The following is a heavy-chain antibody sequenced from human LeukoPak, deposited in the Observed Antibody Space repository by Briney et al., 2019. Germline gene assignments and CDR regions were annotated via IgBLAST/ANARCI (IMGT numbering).Heavy chain of an antibody. D-gene: IGHD2-8*01. CDR3: AKTKGPFDI. V-gene: IGHV3-23*01. CDR2: ISGSGGST. Sequence: GGSLRLSCAASGFTFRSYAMSWVRQAPGKGLEWVSGISGSGGSTYYADSVKGRFIISRDNSMNTLFLQMNSLRAEDTAVYYCAKTKGPFDIWGQGTMVTVSS. J-gene: IGHJ3*02. CDR1: GFTFRSYA.